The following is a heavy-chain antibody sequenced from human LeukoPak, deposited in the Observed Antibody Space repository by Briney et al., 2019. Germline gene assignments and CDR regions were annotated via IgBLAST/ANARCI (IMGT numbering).Heavy chain of an antibody. CDR1: GFTFSSYA. V-gene: IGHV3-23*01. D-gene: IGHD2-15*01. CDR3: AKGGAGPYIVVVGDYFDY. CDR2: ISGSGGST. J-gene: IGHJ4*02. Sequence: GGPLRLSCAASGFTFSSYAMSWVRQAPGKGLEWVSAISGSGGSTYHADSVKGRFTISRDNSKNTLYLQMNSLRAEDTAVYYCAKGGAGPYIVVVGDYFDYWGQGTLVTVSS.